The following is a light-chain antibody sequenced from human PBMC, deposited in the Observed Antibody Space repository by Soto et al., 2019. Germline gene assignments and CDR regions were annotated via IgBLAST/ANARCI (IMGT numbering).Light chain of an antibody. J-gene: IGLJ1*01. V-gene: IGLV2-14*03. Sequence: QSALTQPASVSGSPGQSITICCTGTSSDVGGYNFVSWYQQHPGKAPKLMIFEVSHRPSGVSDRFSGSKSGNTASLTISGLQAEDEADYYCSSYTSSITNVFGTGTKLTVL. CDR2: EVS. CDR1: SSDVGGYNF. CDR3: SSYTSSITNV.